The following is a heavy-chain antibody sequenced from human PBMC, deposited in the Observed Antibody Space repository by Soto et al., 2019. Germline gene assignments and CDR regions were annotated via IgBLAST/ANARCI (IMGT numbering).Heavy chain of an antibody. D-gene: IGHD3-10*01. CDR3: AREQVGWFDP. V-gene: IGHV1-46*01. CDR2: INPAGSVT. J-gene: IGHJ5*02. CDR1: GISFINHY. Sequence: ASVKVSCKASGISFINHYVHWVRQAPGQGPEWMGVINPAGSVTVYAQKLQDRVTMTRDTSTSTVYMELSSLRSEDTAVYYCAREQVGWFDPWGQGTLVTVSS.